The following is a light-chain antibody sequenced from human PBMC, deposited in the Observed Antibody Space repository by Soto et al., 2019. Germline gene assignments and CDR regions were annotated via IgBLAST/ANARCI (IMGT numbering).Light chain of an antibody. Sequence: SALTQPPSASASPGQSVTISCTGTSSDVGGYNYVSWYQQHPGKAPKVMIYDVSRRPSGVPDRFSGSKSGNTASLTVSGLQAEDEADYYCSSYAGSNNWVFGGGTKLTVL. CDR1: SSDVGGYNY. CDR3: SSYAGSNNWV. J-gene: IGLJ3*02. V-gene: IGLV2-8*01. CDR2: DVS.